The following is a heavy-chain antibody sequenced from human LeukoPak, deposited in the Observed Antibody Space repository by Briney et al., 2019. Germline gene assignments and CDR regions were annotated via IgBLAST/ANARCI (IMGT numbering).Heavy chain of an antibody. CDR2: IYQSGTT. CDR1: GYSLSSGYS. D-gene: IGHD6-25*01. CDR3: ARGSSAWRGPYYFDY. Sequence: PSETLSLTCAVSGYSLSSGYSWGWIRQPPGKGLEWIGSIYQSGTTYYNPSLRSRVSMSVDTSKDQFSLKLSSVTAADTAVYYCARGSSAWRGPYYFDYWGQGTLVTVSS. J-gene: IGHJ4*02. V-gene: IGHV4-38-2*01.